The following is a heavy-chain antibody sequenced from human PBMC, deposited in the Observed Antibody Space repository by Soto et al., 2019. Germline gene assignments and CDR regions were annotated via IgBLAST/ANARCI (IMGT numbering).Heavy chain of an antibody. CDR3: AKDSYYYCMDV. J-gene: IGHJ6*02. CDR2: ISYDGSNK. Sequence: GGSLRLSCAASGFTFSSYGMHWVRQAPGKGLEWVAVISYDGSNKYYADSVKGRFTISRHNSKNTLYLQMNSLRAEDTAVYYCAKDSYYYCMDVWGQGTTVTVS. V-gene: IGHV3-30*18. CDR1: GFTFSSYG.